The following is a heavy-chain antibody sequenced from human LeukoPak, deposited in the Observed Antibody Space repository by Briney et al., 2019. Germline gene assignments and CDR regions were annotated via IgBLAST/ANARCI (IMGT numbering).Heavy chain of an antibody. D-gene: IGHD3-22*01. CDR1: GGSISSGGYY. V-gene: IGHV4-31*03. Sequence: SETLSLTCTVSGGSISSGGYYWSWIRQHPGKGLEWIGYIYYSGSTYYNPSLKSRVTISVDTSKNQFSLKLSSVTAADTAVYYCARGHYYDSSGNYCPKCGRYWFDPWGQGTLVTVSS. J-gene: IGHJ5*02. CDR2: IYYSGST. CDR3: ARGHYYDSSGNYCPKCGRYWFDP.